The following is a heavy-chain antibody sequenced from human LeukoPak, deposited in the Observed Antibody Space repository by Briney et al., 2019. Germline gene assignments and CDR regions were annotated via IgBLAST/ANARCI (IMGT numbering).Heavy chain of an antibody. V-gene: IGHV3-74*01. D-gene: IGHD1-26*01. CDR1: GFTFSSYW. CDR2: SNSDGGAT. Sequence: PGGSLRLSCTASGFTFSSYWMHWVHQAPGKGLVWVSRSNSDGGATNYADSVKGRFTISRDNAKNTLYLQMNSLRAEDTAVYYCARAQVGATPPYVDYWGQGTLVTVSS. CDR3: ARAQVGATPPYVDY. J-gene: IGHJ4*02.